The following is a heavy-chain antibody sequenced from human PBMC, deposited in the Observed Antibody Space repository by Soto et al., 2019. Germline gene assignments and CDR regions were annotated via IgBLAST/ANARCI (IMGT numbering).Heavy chain of an antibody. CDR1: GYTLTSYD. CDR3: ARGWLGYHDYVWGSYRSVTYYYGMYV. Sequence: GASVKVSCKASGYTLTSYDINWVRQATGQGLEWMGWMNPNSGNTGYAQKFQGRVTMTRNTSISTAYMELSSLRSEDTAVYYCARGWLGYHDYVWGSYRSVTYYYGMYVWG. J-gene: IGHJ6*02. CDR2: MNPNSGNT. D-gene: IGHD3-16*02. V-gene: IGHV1-8*01.